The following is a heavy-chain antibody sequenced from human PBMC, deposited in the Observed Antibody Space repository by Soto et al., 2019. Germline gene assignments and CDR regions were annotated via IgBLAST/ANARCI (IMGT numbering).Heavy chain of an antibody. D-gene: IGHD1-20*01. V-gene: IGHV3-23*01. J-gene: IGHJ5*01. CDR2: IGGGGTDT. CDR3: AKDAVSYNGKWDWFAS. Sequence: DVQLLESGGGLVQPGGSLTLSCAASRFTFSDFAMNWVRQAPGKGLEWVSSIGGGGTDTYYADSVKGRFTISRDNSKNTLYLQMDSLRDEDTAVYYCAKDAVSYNGKWDWFASWGQGTLVIVSS. CDR1: RFTFSDFA.